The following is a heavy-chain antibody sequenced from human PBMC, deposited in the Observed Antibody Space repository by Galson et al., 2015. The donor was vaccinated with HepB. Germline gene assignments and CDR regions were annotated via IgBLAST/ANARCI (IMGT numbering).Heavy chain of an antibody. V-gene: IGHV4-34*01. D-gene: IGHD3-3*01. J-gene: IGHJ6*03. Sequence: ETLSLTCAVYGGSFSGYYWRWIRQPPGKGLEWIGEINHSGSTNYTPSLKSRVTISVDTSKNQFSLKLSSVTAADTAVYYCARGRGGVVIMRATKVYYYYMDVWGKGTTVTVSS. CDR3: ARGRGGVVIMRATKVYYYYMDV. CDR2: INHSGST. CDR1: GGSFSGYY.